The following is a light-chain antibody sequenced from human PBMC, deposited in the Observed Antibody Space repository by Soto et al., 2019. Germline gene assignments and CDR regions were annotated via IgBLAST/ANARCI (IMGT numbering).Light chain of an antibody. Sequence: GDRVTITCSASQSISSWLAWYQQKPGKAAKLLIYDASSLESGVPSKFSGSGSGTEFTLTISSLQPDDFATYYCQQYNSFWTFGQGTKVEIK. CDR1: QSISSW. CDR3: QQYNSFWT. CDR2: DAS. V-gene: IGKV1-5*01. J-gene: IGKJ1*01.